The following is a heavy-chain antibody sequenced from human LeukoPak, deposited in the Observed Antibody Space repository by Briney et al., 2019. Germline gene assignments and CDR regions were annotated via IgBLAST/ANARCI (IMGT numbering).Heavy chain of an antibody. D-gene: IGHD1-26*01. CDR3: ARDPYSGNYGNYYYYYMDV. J-gene: IGHJ6*03. CDR2: ITSSGRYI. V-gene: IGHV3-21*01. Sequence: PGGSLRLSCAASGFTFSSYSMNWVRQAPGKGLEWVSSITSSGRYIYYADSVKGRFTISRDNSENSLYLQMDSLTAEDTAVYYCARDPYSGNYGNYYYYYMDVWGKRTTVTISS. CDR1: GFTFSSYS.